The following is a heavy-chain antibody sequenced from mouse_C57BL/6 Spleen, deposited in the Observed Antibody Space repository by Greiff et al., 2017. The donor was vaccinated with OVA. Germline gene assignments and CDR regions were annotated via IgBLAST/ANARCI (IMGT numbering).Heavy chain of an antibody. V-gene: IGHV1-52*01. CDR1: GYTFTSYW. CDR2: IDPSDSET. J-gene: IGHJ3*01. Sequence: QVHVKQPGAELVRPGSSVKLSCKASGYTFTSYWMHWVKQRPIQGLEWIGNIDPSDSETHYNQKFKDKATLTVDKSSSTAYMQLSSLTSEDSAVYYCVYGSSYPWFAYWGQGTLVTVSA. D-gene: IGHD1-1*01. CDR3: VYGSSYPWFAY.